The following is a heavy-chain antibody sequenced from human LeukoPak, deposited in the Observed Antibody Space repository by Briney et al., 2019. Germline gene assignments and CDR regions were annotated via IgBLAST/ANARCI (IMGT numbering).Heavy chain of an antibody. CDR3: AKETGGWNDIGGNFDY. CDR2: ISGRGGST. D-gene: IGHD1-1*01. J-gene: IGHJ4*02. V-gene: IGHV3-23*01. Sequence: GGSLRLSCAASGFTFSSYAMGWARQAPGKVLEWVSAISGRGGSTYYADSVKGRFTISRDNSKNTQYLQMNSLRAEDTAVYYCAKETGGWNDIGGNFDYWGQGTLVTVSS. CDR1: GFTFSSYA.